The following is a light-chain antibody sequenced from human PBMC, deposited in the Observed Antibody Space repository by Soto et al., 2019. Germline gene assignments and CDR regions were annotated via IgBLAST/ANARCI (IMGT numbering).Light chain of an antibody. V-gene: IGKV3-20*01. J-gene: IGKJ1*01. CDR1: QSVSSSY. Sequence: DIVLTQSPGTLSMSPGERATLSCRASQSVSSSYLAWYQQKPGQAPRLVIYGASSRATGIPDRFSASGSGTDFTLTISRLEPEDFAVYYCQQYSTSPLTFGQGTKVDI. CDR2: GAS. CDR3: QQYSTSPLT.